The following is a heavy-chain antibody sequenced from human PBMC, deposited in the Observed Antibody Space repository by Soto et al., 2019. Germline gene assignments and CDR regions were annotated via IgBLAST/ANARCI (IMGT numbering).Heavy chain of an antibody. J-gene: IGHJ6*03. CDR2: INAGNGNT. CDR1: GYTFTSYA. D-gene: IGHD6-19*01. Sequence: ASVKVSCKASGYTFTSYAMHWVRQAPGQRLEWMGWINAGNGNTKYSQKFQGRVTITRDTSASTAYMELSSLRSEDTAVYYCARAVAGTDYYYMDVWGKGTTVTVSS. V-gene: IGHV1-3*01. CDR3: ARAVAGTDYYYMDV.